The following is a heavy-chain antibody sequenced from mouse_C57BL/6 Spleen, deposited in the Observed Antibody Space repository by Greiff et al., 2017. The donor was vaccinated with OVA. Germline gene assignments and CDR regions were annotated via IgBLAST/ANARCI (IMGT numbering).Heavy chain of an antibody. CDR1: GYAFSSSW. V-gene: IGHV1-82*01. CDR2: IYPGDGDT. J-gene: IGHJ2*01. CDR3: ARWGYYGSSPYFDY. Sequence: ESGPELVKPGASVKISCKASGYAFSSSWMNWVKQRPGKGLEWIGRIYPGDGDTNYNGKFKGKATLTADKSSSTAYMQLSSLTSEDSAVYFCARWGYYGSSPYFDYWGQGTTLTVSS. D-gene: IGHD1-1*01.